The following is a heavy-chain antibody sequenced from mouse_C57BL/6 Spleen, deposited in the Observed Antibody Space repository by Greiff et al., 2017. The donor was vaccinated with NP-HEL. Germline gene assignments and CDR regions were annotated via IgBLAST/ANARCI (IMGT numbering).Heavy chain of an antibody. CDR3: ARFYYGNYGYFDV. Sequence: QVQLQQSGPELVKPGASVKISCKASGYAFSSSWMNWVKQRPGKGLEWIGRIYPGDGDTNYNGQFKGKATLTADKSSSTAFMQLSSLTSEDSAVYFCARFYYGNYGYFDVWGTGTTVTVSS. J-gene: IGHJ1*03. CDR1: GYAFSSSW. CDR2: IYPGDGDT. D-gene: IGHD2-1*01. V-gene: IGHV1-82*01.